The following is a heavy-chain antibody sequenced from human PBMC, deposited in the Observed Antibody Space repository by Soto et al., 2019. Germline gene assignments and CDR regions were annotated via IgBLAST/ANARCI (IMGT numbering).Heavy chain of an antibody. CDR2: IWHDGSNK. CDR3: ARNPFDIGVFIIRNSYYGMDA. J-gene: IGHJ6*02. CDR1: GFNFSTYG. V-gene: IGHV3-33*01. D-gene: IGHD3-3*01. Sequence: VGSLRLSCEASGFNFSTYGMHWVRQAPGKGLEWVAVIWHDGSNKYYLDSVKGRFTISRDNSKNTLWLQMDRLRVEDTAMYYCARNPFDIGVFIIRNSYYGMDAWGQGTTVTVSS.